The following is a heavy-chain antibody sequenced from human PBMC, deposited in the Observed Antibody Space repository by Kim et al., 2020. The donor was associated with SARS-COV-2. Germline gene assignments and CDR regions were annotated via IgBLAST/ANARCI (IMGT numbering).Heavy chain of an antibody. Sequence: GESLKISCKGSGYRFTSYWISWVRQMPGKGLEWMGRIDPSDSYTNYSPSFQGHVTISADKSISTAYLQWSSLKASDTAMYYCARRGDSGSYYGYYYYYGMDVWGQGTTVTVSS. J-gene: IGHJ6*02. CDR3: ARRGDSGSYYGYYYYYGMDV. CDR1: GYRFTSYW. V-gene: IGHV5-10-1*01. D-gene: IGHD1-26*01. CDR2: IDPSDSYT.